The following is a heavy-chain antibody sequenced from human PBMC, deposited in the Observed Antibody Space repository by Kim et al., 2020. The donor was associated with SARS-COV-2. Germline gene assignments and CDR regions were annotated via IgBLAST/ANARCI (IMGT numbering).Heavy chain of an antibody. D-gene: IGHD3-10*01. Sequence: SVKVSCKASGGTFSSYAINWVRQAPGQGLEWMGGIIPIFGTANNAPKFQGRVTITADESTSTAYMELSSLRSEDTAVYYCARSGDSYYYYGMDVWGQGTTVTVSS. CDR3: ARSGDSYYYYGMDV. J-gene: IGHJ6*02. CDR1: GGTFSSYA. CDR2: IIPIFGTA. V-gene: IGHV1-69*13.